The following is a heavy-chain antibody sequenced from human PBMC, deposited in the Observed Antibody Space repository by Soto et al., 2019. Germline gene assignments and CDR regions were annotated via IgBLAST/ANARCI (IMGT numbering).Heavy chain of an antibody. J-gene: IGHJ6*02. V-gene: IGHV4-39*01. Sequence: QLQLQESGPGLVKPSETLSLTCTVSGGSISSSSYYWGWIRQPPGKGLEWIGSIYYSGSTYYNPSLKSRVTISADTSKNQFSLKLISVTAADTAVYYCARQGIAAAGMSYYYYGMDVWGQGTTVTVSS. CDR1: GGSISSSSYY. CDR2: IYYSGST. CDR3: ARQGIAAAGMSYYYYGMDV. D-gene: IGHD6-13*01.